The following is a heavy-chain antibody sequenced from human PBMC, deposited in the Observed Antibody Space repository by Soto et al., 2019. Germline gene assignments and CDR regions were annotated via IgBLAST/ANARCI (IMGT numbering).Heavy chain of an antibody. Sequence: GASVKVSCKASGGTFSSYALSWVRQAPGQGLEWMGVIIPIFGTANYAQKFQGRVTITADESTSTAYMELSSLRSEDTAVYYCARDFYSGYDYYFDYWGQGTLVTVSS. D-gene: IGHD5-12*01. CDR1: GGTFSSYA. CDR2: IIPIFGTA. V-gene: IGHV1-69*13. CDR3: ARDFYSGYDYYFDY. J-gene: IGHJ4*02.